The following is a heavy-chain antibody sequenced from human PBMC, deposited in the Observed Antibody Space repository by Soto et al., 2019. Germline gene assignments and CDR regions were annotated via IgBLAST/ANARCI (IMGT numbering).Heavy chain of an antibody. J-gene: IGHJ3*02. D-gene: IGHD3-10*01. Sequence: ASVKVSCKASGFTFTSSAVQWVRQARGQRLEWIGWIVVGSGNTNYAQKFQERVTITRDMSTSTAYMELSSLRSEDTAVYYCAADSTSQYYFVIWGQGTMVTVSS. V-gene: IGHV1-58*01. CDR2: IVVGSGNT. CDR3: AADSTSQYYFVI. CDR1: GFTFTSSA.